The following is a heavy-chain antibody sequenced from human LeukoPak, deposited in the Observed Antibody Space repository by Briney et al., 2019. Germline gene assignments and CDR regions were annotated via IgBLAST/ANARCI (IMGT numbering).Heavy chain of an antibody. CDR2: TYYRSKWYN. CDR1: GDSVSSNSAA. J-gene: IGHJ4*02. D-gene: IGHD5-18*01. Sequence: SQTLSLTCAISGDSVSSNSAAWNWIRQSPSRGLEWLGRTYYRSKWYNDYAVSVKSRITINPDTSKNQFSLQLNSVTPEDTGVYYCARGAKYSYGRGGFDYWGQGTLVTVSS. CDR3: ARGAKYSYGRGGFDY. V-gene: IGHV6-1*01.